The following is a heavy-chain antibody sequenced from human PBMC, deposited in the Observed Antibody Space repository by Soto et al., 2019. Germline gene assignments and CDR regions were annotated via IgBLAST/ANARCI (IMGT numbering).Heavy chain of an antibody. V-gene: IGHV3-23*01. CDR2: ISGGGGNT. Sequence: EVQLLESGGGLVQPGGSLRLSCAASGFTFSSYAMNWVRQAPGKGLDWVSTISGGGGNTYYADSVKGRFTISRDNSKNTLYLQMNRLRAEDTAVDYCARDHRGLHLGELSDIDSWGQGTLVIVSS. D-gene: IGHD3-16*02. J-gene: IGHJ4*02. CDR3: ARDHRGLHLGELSDIDS. CDR1: GFTFSSYA.